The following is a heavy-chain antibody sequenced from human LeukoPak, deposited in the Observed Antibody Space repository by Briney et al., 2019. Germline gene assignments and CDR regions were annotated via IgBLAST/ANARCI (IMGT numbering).Heavy chain of an antibody. CDR2: IYYSGST. CDR3: ARVLYDSSGYYSDYYYYMDV. V-gene: IGHV4-59*01. D-gene: IGHD3-22*01. Sequence: SETLSLTCTVSGGSISSYYWSWLRQPPGKGLEWIGDIYYSGSTNYNPSLTSRVTISVDTSKNQFSLKLSSVTAADTAVYYCARVLYDSSGYYSDYYYYMDVWGKGTTVTVSS. J-gene: IGHJ6*03. CDR1: GGSISSYY.